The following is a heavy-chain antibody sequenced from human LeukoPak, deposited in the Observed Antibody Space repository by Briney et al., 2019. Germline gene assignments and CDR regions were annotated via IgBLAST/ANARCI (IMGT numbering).Heavy chain of an antibody. CDR2: ISAYNGNT. Sequence: ASVKVSCKASGYTFTSYAMHWVRQAPGQRLEWMGWISAYNGNTNYAQKLQGRVTMTTDTSTSTAYMELRSLRSDDTAVYYCARGSFTIFGVALLGYGMDVWGQGTTVTVSS. CDR3: ARGSFTIFGVALLGYGMDV. J-gene: IGHJ6*02. V-gene: IGHV1-18*01. CDR1: GYTFTSYA. D-gene: IGHD3-3*01.